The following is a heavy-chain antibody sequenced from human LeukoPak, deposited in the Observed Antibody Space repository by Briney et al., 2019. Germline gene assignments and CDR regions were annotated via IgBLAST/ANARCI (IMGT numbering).Heavy chain of an antibody. CDR3: ARTPPHDDGGYSNPY. CDR2: ISGSGGDT. CDR1: GFTFSSHF. V-gene: IGHV3-23*01. Sequence: GGSLRLSCAASGFTFSSHFMSWVRQAPGKGLEWVSVISGSGGDTFYADSVRGQFTISRDNSKNTLYLQMSSLRAEDTAVYYCARTPPHDDGGYSNPYWGQGTLVTVSS. J-gene: IGHJ4*02. D-gene: IGHD3-22*01.